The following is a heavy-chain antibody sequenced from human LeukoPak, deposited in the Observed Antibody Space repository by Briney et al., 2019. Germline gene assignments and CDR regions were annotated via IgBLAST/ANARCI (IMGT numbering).Heavy chain of an antibody. J-gene: IGHJ4*02. Sequence: ASVKVSCKGSRYAFGDYYLHWVRQAPGQGLEWMGWINPNRGDTDYAQKFQGRVTMTRDTSISTAYMELSRLRSDDTAVYYCASGGVTAAGAFDYWGQGTLVTVSS. V-gene: IGHV1-2*02. CDR3: ASGGVTAAGAFDY. CDR2: INPNRGDT. CDR1: RYAFGDYY. D-gene: IGHD6-13*01.